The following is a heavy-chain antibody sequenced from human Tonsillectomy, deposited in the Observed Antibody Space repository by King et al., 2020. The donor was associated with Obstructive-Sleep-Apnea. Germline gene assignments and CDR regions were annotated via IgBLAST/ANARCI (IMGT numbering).Heavy chain of an antibody. CDR1: GFSFSGAW. Sequence: VQLVESGGGLVKPGGSLRLSCVASGFSFSGAWMSWVRQASGKGLEWIGRIKSRSDGGAIEDAEVVKGRFTISRDDSKDTLYLQMNSLKIDDTSVYFCSTGAKRRAMDVWGQGTTVTVSS. D-gene: IGHD1-26*01. CDR3: STGAKRRAMDV. V-gene: IGHV3-15*01. J-gene: IGHJ6*02. CDR2: IKSRSDGGAI.